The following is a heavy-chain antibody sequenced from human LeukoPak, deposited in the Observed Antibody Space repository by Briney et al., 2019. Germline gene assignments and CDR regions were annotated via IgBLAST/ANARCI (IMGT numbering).Heavy chain of an antibody. CDR1: GYSFTSHW. V-gene: IGHV5-51*01. CDR2: IYPGDSDT. Sequence: GESLKISCKGSGYSFTSHWIGWVRQMPGKGLEWMGIIYPGDSDTRYSPSFQGQVTISADKSITTAYLQWTSLKASDTAMYYCVRLNGSGWYWGWFDPWGPGTLVSVSS. CDR3: VRLNGSGWYWGWFDP. J-gene: IGHJ5*02. D-gene: IGHD6-19*01.